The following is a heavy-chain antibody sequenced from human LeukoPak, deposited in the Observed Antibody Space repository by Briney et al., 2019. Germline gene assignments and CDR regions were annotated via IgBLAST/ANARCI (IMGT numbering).Heavy chain of an antibody. Sequence: ASVKVSCKASGHAFTGYYMHWMRQAPGQGLEWLGWINPNSGVTNYAQKFQGRITMTRDTSITTVYMELSSLTSDDTAVYYCGSGQWLVGVFYWGQGTLVTVSS. CDR2: INPNSGVT. CDR3: GSGQWLVGVFY. V-gene: IGHV1-2*02. CDR1: GHAFTGYY. J-gene: IGHJ4*02. D-gene: IGHD6-19*01.